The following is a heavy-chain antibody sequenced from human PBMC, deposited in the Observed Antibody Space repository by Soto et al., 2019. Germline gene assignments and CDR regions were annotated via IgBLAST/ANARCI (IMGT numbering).Heavy chain of an antibody. D-gene: IGHD3-10*01. CDR1: GGSISSGDYY. CDR2: IYYSGST. J-gene: IGHJ4*02. Sequence: SETLSLTCTVSGGSISSGDYYWSWIRQPPGKGLEWIGYIYYSGSTYYNPSLKSRVTISVDTSKNQFSLKLSSVTAAGTAVYYCARGDYYGSGSYFDYWGQGTLVTVSS. CDR3: ARGDYYGSGSYFDY. V-gene: IGHV4-30-4*01.